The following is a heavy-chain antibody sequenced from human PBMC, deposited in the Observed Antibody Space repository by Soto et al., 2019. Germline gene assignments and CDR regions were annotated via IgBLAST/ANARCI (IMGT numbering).Heavy chain of an antibody. J-gene: IGHJ3*02. D-gene: IGHD4-17*01. Sequence: ASVKVSCKASGYTFTSYGISWVRQAPGQGLEWMGWISAYNGNTNYAQKLQGRVTMTTDTSTSTAYMELRSLRSDDTAVYYCARDSDYGGNSDAFDIWGQGTMVPSPQ. CDR1: GYTFTSYG. CDR2: ISAYNGNT. CDR3: ARDSDYGGNSDAFDI. V-gene: IGHV1-18*01.